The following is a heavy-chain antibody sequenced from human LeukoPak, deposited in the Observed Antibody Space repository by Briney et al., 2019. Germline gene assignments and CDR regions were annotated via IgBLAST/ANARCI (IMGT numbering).Heavy chain of an antibody. D-gene: IGHD2-2*02. J-gene: IGHJ4*02. CDR3: ARYGFYCSSTSCYIFDN. V-gene: IGHV3-72*01. CDR2: SRNKASSYTT. Sequence: GGSLRLSCAASGFKFSDHYIDWVRQAPGKGLEWVGRSRNKASSYTTEYAASVGGRLTISRDVSESSLYLQMNSLRTEDTALYYCARYGFYCSSTSCYIFDNWGQGTLVTVSS. CDR1: GFKFSDHY.